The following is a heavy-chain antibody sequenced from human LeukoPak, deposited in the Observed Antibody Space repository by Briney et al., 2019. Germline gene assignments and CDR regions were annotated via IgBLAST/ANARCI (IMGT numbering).Heavy chain of an antibody. Sequence: PGGAVRLSCAGSGFTFSSYGMHGVRQAPGKGLEGVAVILNDGSQEKYADSVKGRFTISRDNSKNTLFLQMNSLRAEDTAVYYCARDDALGDNALDIWGQGTMVTVSS. CDR3: ARDDALGDNALDI. CDR2: ILNDGSQE. CDR1: GFTFSSYG. J-gene: IGHJ3*02. D-gene: IGHD3-16*01. V-gene: IGHV3-33*01.